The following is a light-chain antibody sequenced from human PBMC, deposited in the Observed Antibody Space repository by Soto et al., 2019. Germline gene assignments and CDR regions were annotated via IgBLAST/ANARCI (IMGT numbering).Light chain of an antibody. Sequence: QSALTQPASVSGSPGQSITISCTGTGSDVGGYNYVSWYQQHPGKAPKVMIYDVSNRPSGVSNRFSGSKSGNTASLTISGLQAEDEADYYCNSYTSASTPLVFGGGTQLTVL. CDR2: DVS. CDR3: NSYTSASTPLV. V-gene: IGLV2-14*01. J-gene: IGLJ2*01. CDR1: GSDVGGYNY.